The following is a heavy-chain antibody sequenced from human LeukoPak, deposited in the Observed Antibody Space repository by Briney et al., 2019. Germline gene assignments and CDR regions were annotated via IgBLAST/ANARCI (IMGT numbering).Heavy chain of an antibody. Sequence: SETLSLTCAVYGVSFRGYYWIWLRQPPGKGLKGFGEINHSGSTNYNLSLKSRVTISVATSTTQFSLKLSSVTAADTAVYSCARRGGPAKGYCSGTSCPPHRYGMDVWGQGTTVTVSS. CDR2: INHSGST. CDR3: ARRGGPAKGYCSGTSCPPHRYGMDV. D-gene: IGHD2-2*01. V-gene: IGHV4-34*01. J-gene: IGHJ6*02. CDR1: GVSFRGYY.